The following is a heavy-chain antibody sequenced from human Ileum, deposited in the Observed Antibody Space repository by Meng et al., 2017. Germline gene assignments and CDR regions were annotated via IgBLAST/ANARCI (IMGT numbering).Heavy chain of an antibody. CDR3: ATSNDRDVYYLGY. Sequence: QVPVQDSGPRLVKPSGTLSLTCSVSGTWLRWVRQPHGKGLEWIGEIFQSGRTNYNPSLKSRVTISIDKSKSQISLQLSAVTAADTAVYSCATSNDRDVYYLGYWGQGTLVTVSS. D-gene: IGHD3-22*01. V-gene: IGHV4-4*02. J-gene: IGHJ4*02. CDR1: GTW. CDR2: IFQSGRT.